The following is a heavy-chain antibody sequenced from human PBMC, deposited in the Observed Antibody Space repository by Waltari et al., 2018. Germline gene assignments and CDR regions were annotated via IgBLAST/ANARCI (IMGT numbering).Heavy chain of an antibody. CDR2: ISSSSSYI. CDR3: ARSNSGYDSSFFDY. CDR1: GFTFSSYS. J-gene: IGHJ4*02. Sequence: EVQLVESGGGLVKPGGSLRLSCAASGFTFSSYSMNWVRQAPGKGLEWVSSISSSSSYIYYADSVKGRFTSSRDNAKNSLYLQMNSLRAEDTAVYYCARSNSGYDSSFFDYWGQGTLVTVSS. D-gene: IGHD5-12*01. V-gene: IGHV3-21*01.